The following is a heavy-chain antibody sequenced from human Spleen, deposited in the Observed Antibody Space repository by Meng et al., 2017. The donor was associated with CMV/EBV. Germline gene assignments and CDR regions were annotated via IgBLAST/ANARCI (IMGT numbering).Heavy chain of an antibody. CDR1: GFTFTNYG. V-gene: IGHV3-30*02. J-gene: IGHJ4*02. D-gene: IGHD1-7*01. CDR2: IRYDGSDK. CDR3: ARGRGYNWNYVY. Sequence: GESLKISCAASGFTFTNYGINWVRQAPGKGLEWVAFIRYDGSDKYYSDSVKGRFTISRDDSKNTLYLQMNSLRGEDTAVYYCARGRGYNWNYVYWGQGTLVTVSS.